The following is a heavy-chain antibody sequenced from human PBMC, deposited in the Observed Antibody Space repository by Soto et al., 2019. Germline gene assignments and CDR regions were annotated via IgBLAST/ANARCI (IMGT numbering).Heavy chain of an antibody. J-gene: IGHJ6*02. D-gene: IGHD2-8*02. V-gene: IGHV3-33*01. Sequence: GGSLRLSCAASGFTFSSYGMHWVRQAPGKGLEWVAVIWYDGSNKYYADSVKGRFTISRDNSKNTLYLQMNSLRAEDTAVYYCARDYWWDTYYYYYGMDVWGQGTTVTVSS. CDR3: ARDYWWDTYYYYYGMDV. CDR2: IWYDGSNK. CDR1: GFTFSSYG.